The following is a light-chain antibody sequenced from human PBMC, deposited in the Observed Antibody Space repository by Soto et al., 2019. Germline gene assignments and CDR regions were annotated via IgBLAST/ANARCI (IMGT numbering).Light chain of an antibody. Sequence: EIVLTQSPATLSVSPGERATLSCRASQSVSSNLNWYQQKPGQAPRLLIYGASTRATGIPARFSGSGSGTDFTLTISSLQPEDFATYYCQQSYSTPRTFGQGTKVDI. CDR2: GAS. J-gene: IGKJ1*01. CDR3: QQSYSTPRT. CDR1: QSVSSN. V-gene: IGKV3-15*01.